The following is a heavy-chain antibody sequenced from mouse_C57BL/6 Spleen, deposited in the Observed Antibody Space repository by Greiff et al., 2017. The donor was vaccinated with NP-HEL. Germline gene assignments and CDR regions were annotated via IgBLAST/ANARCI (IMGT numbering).Heavy chain of an antibody. Sequence: VQLQQSGAELVRPGTSVKVSCKASGYAFTNYLIEWVKQRPGQGLEWIGVINPGSGGTNYNEKFKGKATLTADKSSSTAYMQLSSLTSEDSAVYFCARSALYGSSLWYFDVWGTGTTVTVSS. V-gene: IGHV1-54*01. CDR1: GYAFTNYL. CDR2: INPGSGGT. D-gene: IGHD1-1*01. CDR3: ARSALYGSSLWYFDV. J-gene: IGHJ1*03.